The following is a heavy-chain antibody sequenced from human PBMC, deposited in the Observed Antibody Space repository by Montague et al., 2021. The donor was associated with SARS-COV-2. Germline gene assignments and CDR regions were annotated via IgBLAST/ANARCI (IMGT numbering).Heavy chain of an antibody. D-gene: IGHD3-22*01. CDR3: ATYDSSGYYGPGETMDDAFDI. V-gene: IGHV4-39*01. J-gene: IGHJ3*02. CDR2: IYYSGST. CDR1: GASISSSSYY. Sequence: SETLSLTCTVSGASISSSSYYWGWIRQPPGKGLEWIGSIYYSGSTYYNPSLKSRVTISVDTSKNQFSLKLSSVTAADTAVYYCATYDSSGYYGPGETMDDAFDIWGQGTMVTVSS.